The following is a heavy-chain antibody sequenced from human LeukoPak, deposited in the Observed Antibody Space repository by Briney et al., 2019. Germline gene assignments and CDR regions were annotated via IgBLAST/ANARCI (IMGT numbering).Heavy chain of an antibody. CDR1: GNTFTSHY. V-gene: IGHV1-46*01. D-gene: IGHD3-10*01. Sequence: ASVKVSCNVSGNTFTSHYMHWVRQAPGRGLEWMGIIKPTDGRTTYAQKFQGRLTMTRDTSTNTVYMELSSLRFEDTAVYYCVSYNNDRNWFDPGGQGTLVTVSS. CDR2: IKPTDGRT. CDR3: VSYNNDRNWFDP. J-gene: IGHJ5*02.